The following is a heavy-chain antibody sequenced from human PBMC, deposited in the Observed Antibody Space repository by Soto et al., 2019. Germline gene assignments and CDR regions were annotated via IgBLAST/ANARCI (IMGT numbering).Heavy chain of an antibody. CDR3: VKDRDSNSWPSRDV. CDR2: INAGNGNT. V-gene: IGHV1-3*01. Sequence: ASVKVSCKASGYTFTSYAMHWVRQAPGQRLEWMGWINAGNGNTKYSQQFQGRVTFTRDTSASTAYMELRSLRSDNTSVYYCVKDRDSNSWPSRDVWGPGTSVTVSS. J-gene: IGHJ6*02. CDR1: GYTFTSYA. D-gene: IGHD3-22*01.